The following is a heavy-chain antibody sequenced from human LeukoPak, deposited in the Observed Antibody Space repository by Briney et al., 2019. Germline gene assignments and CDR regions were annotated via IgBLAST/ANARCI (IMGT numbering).Heavy chain of an antibody. Sequence: KSSETLSLTCAVYGGSFSGYYWSWIRQPPGKGLEWIGYIYYSGSTYYNPSLKSRVTISVDTSKNQFSLKLSSVTAADTAVYYCARDRGSYYGSGSYLFDPWGQGTLVTVSS. CDR2: IYYSGST. J-gene: IGHJ5*02. CDR3: ARDRGSYYGSGSYLFDP. CDR1: GGSFSGYY. V-gene: IGHV4-34*09. D-gene: IGHD3-10*01.